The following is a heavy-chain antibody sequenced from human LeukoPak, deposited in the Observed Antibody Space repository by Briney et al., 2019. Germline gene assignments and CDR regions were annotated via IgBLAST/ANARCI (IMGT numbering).Heavy chain of an antibody. CDR1: GFTFSSYG. V-gene: IGHV3-30*02. CDR3: AKVSRSSGSYSDYYMDV. D-gene: IGHD3-10*01. J-gene: IGHJ6*03. Sequence: GGSLRLSCAASGFTFSSYGMHWVRQAPGKGLEWVAFIRYDGSNKYYADSVKGRFTISRDNSKNTLYLQMNSLRAEDTAVYYCAKVSRSSGSYSDYYMDVWGKGTTVTISS. CDR2: IRYDGSNK.